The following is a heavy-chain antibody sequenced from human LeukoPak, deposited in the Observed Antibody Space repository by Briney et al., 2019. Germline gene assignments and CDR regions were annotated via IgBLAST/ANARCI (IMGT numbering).Heavy chain of an antibody. V-gene: IGHV3-7*01. CDR3: ARVGPPSDTVTARGFDY. D-gene: IGHD4-11*01. J-gene: IGHJ4*02. CDR2: IKQDGSEK. Sequence: GGSLRLSCAASGFTFSSYWMSWVRQAPGKGLEWVANIKQDGSEKYYVDSVKGRFTISRDNAKNSLYLQMNSLRAEDTAVYYCARVGPPSDTVTARGFDYWGQGTLVTVSS. CDR1: GFTFSSYW.